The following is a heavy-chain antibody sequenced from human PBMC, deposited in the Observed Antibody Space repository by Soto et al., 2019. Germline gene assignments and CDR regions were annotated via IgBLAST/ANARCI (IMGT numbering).Heavy chain of an antibody. CDR2: IIPILGTS. Sequence: QVQLVQSGAEVKKPGSSVKVSCKASGDTFSLYTLSWVRQAPGQGLEWLGGIIPILGTSSYAQRFQDRVTITADKSTSTAYMELSSLRSEDTAVYYCARERSRYDRSGYYRPDYWGQGTLVTVSS. CDR3: ARERSRYDRSGYYRPDY. J-gene: IGHJ4*02. CDR1: GDTFSLYT. V-gene: IGHV1-69*06. D-gene: IGHD3-22*01.